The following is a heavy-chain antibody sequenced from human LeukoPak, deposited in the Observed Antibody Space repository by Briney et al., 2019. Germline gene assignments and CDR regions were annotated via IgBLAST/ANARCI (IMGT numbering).Heavy chain of an antibody. CDR3: ARYRWLVKPDAFGI. Sequence: SETLSLTCTVSGGSISSYYWSWIRQPPGKGLEWIGYIYYSGSTNYNPSLKSRVTISVDTSKNQFSLKLSSVTAADTAVYYCARYRWLVKPDAFGIWGQGTMVTVSS. CDR1: GGSISSYY. D-gene: IGHD6-19*01. V-gene: IGHV4-59*08. J-gene: IGHJ3*02. CDR2: IYYSGST.